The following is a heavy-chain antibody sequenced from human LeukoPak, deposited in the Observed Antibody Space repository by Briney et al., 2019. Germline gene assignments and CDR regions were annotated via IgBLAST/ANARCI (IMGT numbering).Heavy chain of an antibody. J-gene: IGHJ4*02. CDR1: GFTFSSYW. V-gene: IGHV3-7*05. D-gene: IGHD6-13*01. Sequence: GSLRLSCAASGFTFSSYWMNWVRQPPGKGLEWVANIKQDGSVIYYVDSVKGRFTISRDNAKNSLYLQMNTLRAEDTAAYYCASDGHSTGSFDYWGQGTLVTVSS. CDR3: ASDGHSTGSFDY. CDR2: IKQDGSVI.